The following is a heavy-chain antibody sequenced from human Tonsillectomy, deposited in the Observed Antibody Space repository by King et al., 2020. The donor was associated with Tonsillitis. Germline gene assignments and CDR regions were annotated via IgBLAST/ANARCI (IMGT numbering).Heavy chain of an antibody. D-gene: IGHD3-3*01. Sequence: VQLVESGGGVVKPGRSLRLSCAASGFTFRNSGIHWVRQAPGKGLEWVAVISYDGRNKFYADSVKGRFTISRDNYKNTPFLHLSSLRAEDTAVYYCAREGARHDHYCGMDVWGQGTTVTVSS. J-gene: IGHJ6*02. CDR1: GFTFRNSG. CDR2: ISYDGRNK. V-gene: IGHV3-30*03. CDR3: AREGARHDHYCGMDV.